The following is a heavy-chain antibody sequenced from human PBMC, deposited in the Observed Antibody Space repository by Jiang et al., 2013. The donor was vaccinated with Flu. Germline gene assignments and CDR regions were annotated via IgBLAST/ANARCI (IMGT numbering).Heavy chain of an antibody. V-gene: IGHV4-61*01. CDR2: IYYSGST. J-gene: IGHJ4*02. CDR3: ARNPVLRFLEWLPDY. Sequence: PSETLSLTCTVSGGSVSSGSYYWSWIRQPPGKGLEWIGYIYYSGSTNYNPSLKSRVTISVDTSKNQFSLKLSSVTAADTAVYYCARNPVLRFLEWLPDYWGQGTLVTVSS. D-gene: IGHD3-3*01. CDR1: GGSVSSGSYY.